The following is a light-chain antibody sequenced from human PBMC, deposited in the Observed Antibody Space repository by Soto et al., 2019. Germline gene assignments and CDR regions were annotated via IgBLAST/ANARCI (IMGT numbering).Light chain of an antibody. Sequence: LLTQSPATLSVSPGQRVTLSCRASQSISSYLAWYQQRPGQPSRLLIYDASSRATGIPDRFSGSGSGTSCTLTISRLEPEDFAVYYCQQYGSSPSGVTFGQGTRLDI. V-gene: IGKV3-20*01. CDR3: QQYGSSPSGVT. CDR2: DAS. CDR1: QSISSY. J-gene: IGKJ5*01.